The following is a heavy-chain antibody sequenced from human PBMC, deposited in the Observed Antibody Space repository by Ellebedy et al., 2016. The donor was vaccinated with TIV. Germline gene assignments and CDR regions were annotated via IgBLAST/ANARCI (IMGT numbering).Heavy chain of an antibody. CDR2: IVAVFGTT. J-gene: IGHJ4*02. CDR3: ARYSGYHFRGNYFAY. CDR1: GGIFRSNA. D-gene: IGHD5-12*01. V-gene: IGHV1-69*13. Sequence: SVQVSCKASGGIFRSNAFSWVRQAPAEGLQWMGGIVAVFGTTTYAQKFQGRVPITAAESTSTVYMELSSLTADDTAAYYCARYSGYHFRGNYFAYWGQGTLVTVSS.